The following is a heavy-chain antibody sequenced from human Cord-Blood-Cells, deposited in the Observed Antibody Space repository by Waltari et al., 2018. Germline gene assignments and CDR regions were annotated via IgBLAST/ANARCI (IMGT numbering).Heavy chain of an antibody. CDR3: ARAETYYDILTGYYDY. Sequence: QVQLQQWGAGLLKPSETLSLTCAVYGGSFSGYSWSWIRQLPGKGLEWIGEINHSGSTNYNPSLKSRVTISVDTSKNQFSLKLSSVTAADTAVYYCARAETYYDILTGYYDYWGQGTLVTVSS. CDR2: INHSGST. D-gene: IGHD3-9*01. CDR1: GGSFSGYS. V-gene: IGHV4-34*01. J-gene: IGHJ4*02.